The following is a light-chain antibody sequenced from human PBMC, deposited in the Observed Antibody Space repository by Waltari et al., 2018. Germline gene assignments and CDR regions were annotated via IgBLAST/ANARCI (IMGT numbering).Light chain of an antibody. CDR1: SSDFGTYNL. V-gene: IGLV2-23*02. CDR3: CSYAGSSTPVV. Sequence: QSALTQPASVSGSPVQSITISCTGPSSDFGTYNLVPWYQPPPGKAPKLMLFGVSERPSGVSTRFSGSKSGNTASLTISGLQAEDEADYYCCSYAGSSTPVVFGGGTKLTVV. J-gene: IGLJ2*01. CDR2: GVS.